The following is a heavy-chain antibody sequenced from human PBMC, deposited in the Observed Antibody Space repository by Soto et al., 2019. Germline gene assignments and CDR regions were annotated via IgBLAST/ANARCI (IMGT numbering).Heavy chain of an antibody. CDR1: DDSLSSSSHS. CDR2: IDYSGTT. CDR3: ARHVGNSPPGS. V-gene: IGHV4-39*01. D-gene: IGHD1-26*01. J-gene: IGHJ4*02. Sequence: SETLSLTCSVSDDSLSSSSHSWGWIRQSPGKGLEYIGTIDYSGTTYYNPSLKSRVAISVDTSKTQFSLKLTSVTAADTAVYHCARHVGNSPPGSWGQGTLVTVSS.